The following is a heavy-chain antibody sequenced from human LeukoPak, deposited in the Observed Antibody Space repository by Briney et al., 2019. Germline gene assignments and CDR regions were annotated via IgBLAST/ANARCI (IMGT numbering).Heavy chain of an antibody. CDR3: ARAKLNDYGDYVVSDAFDI. CDR2: IYHSGST. D-gene: IGHD4-17*01. Sequence: PSQTLSLTCAVSGGSISSSNWWSWVRQPPGKGLEWIGEIYHSGSTNYNPSLKSRVTISVDKSKNQFSLKLSSVTAADTAVYYCARAKLNDYGDYVVSDAFDIWGQGTMVTVSS. J-gene: IGHJ3*02. V-gene: IGHV4-4*02. CDR1: GGSISSSNW.